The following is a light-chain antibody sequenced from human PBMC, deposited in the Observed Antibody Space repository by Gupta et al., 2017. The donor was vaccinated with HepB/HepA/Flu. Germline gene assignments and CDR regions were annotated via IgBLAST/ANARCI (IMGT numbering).Light chain of an antibody. CDR2: WAS. V-gene: IGKV4-1*01. CDR1: QSVLYRSLNKNC. Sequence: DIVMTQSPDSLAVSLGERATMNCKSSQSVLYRSLNKNCLAWYQQKPGQPPKLLIYWASTRESGVPDRFSGSGSGTDFTLTITSLQAEDVAVYYCQQYYTTPLTFGGGTKVEIK. CDR3: QQYYTTPLT. J-gene: IGKJ4*01.